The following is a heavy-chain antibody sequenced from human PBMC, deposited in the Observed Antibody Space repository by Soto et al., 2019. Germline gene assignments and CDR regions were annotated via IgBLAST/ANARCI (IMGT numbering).Heavy chain of an antibody. J-gene: IGHJ4*02. D-gene: IGHD6-6*01. CDR1: GGANSSYT. CDR2: IIPIFGTA. CDR3: GSPLASSPLFDY. V-gene: IGHV1-69*13. Sequence: SAKVCWEASGGANSSYTINWVRPATGQGLEWMGGIIPIFGTANYAQKCQGRVTIHADESTSTAYMELSRLRSEATAFHSCGSPLASSPLFDYWGQRNMVPVS.